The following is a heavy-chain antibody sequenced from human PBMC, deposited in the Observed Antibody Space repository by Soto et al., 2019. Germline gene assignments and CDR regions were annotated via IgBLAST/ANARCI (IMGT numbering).Heavy chain of an antibody. CDR2: ISYDGSNK. CDR3: AIYSSGWYPLDY. J-gene: IGHJ4*02. D-gene: IGHD6-19*01. Sequence: GGSLRLSCAAPGFTLSSYWMHWGRQAPGKGLEWVAVISYDGSNKYYADSVKGRFTISRDNSKNTLYLQMNSLRAEDTAVYYCAIYSSGWYPLDYWGQGTLVTVSS. V-gene: IGHV3-30*03. CDR1: GFTLSSYW.